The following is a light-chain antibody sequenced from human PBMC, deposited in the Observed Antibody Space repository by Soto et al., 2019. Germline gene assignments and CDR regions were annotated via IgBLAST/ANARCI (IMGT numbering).Light chain of an antibody. CDR2: DAS. CDR3: QQRSIWTLT. J-gene: IGKJ5*01. Sequence: IVLTQSPASLSLSPGERATLSWGASQSVSSYLAWYQQKHGQAPRLLIYDASNRATGIPARFSGSGSGTDCTITISGLEKEDGAVYYCQQRSIWTLTFGQGTRLEIK. V-gene: IGKV3-11*01. CDR1: QSVSSY.